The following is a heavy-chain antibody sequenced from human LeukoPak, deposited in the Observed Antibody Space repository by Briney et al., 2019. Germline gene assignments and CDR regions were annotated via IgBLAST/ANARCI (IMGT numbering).Heavy chain of an antibody. CDR3: ARRVAARRAGWFDP. V-gene: IGHV4-34*01. J-gene: IGHJ5*02. D-gene: IGHD6-6*01. CDR1: GGSFSGYY. CDR2: INHSGST. Sequence: SETLSLTCAVYGGSFSGYYWGWIRQPPGKGLEWIGEINHSGSTNYNPSLKSRVTISVDTSKNQFSLKLSSVTAADTAVYYCARRVAARRAGWFDPWGQGTLVTVSS.